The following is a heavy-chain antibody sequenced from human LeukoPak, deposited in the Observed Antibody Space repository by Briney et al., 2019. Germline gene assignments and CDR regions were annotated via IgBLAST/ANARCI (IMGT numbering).Heavy chain of an antibody. CDR3: ATAFMVRGVNNWFDP. D-gene: IGHD3-10*01. V-gene: IGHV1-24*01. J-gene: IGHJ5*02. CDR2: FDPEDGET. Sequence: ASVKVSCKVSGYTLTELSMHWVRQAPGKGLEWMGGFDPEDGETIYAQKFQGRVTMTEDTSTDTAYMELSSLRSEDTAVYYCATAFMVRGVNNWFDPWGQGTLVTVSS. CDR1: GYTLTELS.